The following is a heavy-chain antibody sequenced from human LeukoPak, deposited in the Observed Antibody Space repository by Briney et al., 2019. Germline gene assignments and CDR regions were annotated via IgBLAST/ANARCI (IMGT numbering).Heavy chain of an antibody. J-gene: IGHJ3*02. V-gene: IGHV4-61*02. D-gene: IGHD5-24*01. Sequence: PSQTLSLTCTVSSGSINSDGYYWSSIRQPAGKGLEWIGRVYSSGSANYSPSLKSRVIISLDTSKNQFSLSLSSVTAADTAVYYGARVYRKDVYNFDGFDIWGQGTMVTVS. CDR3: ARVYRKDVYNFDGFDI. CDR1: SGSINSDGYY. CDR2: VYSSGSA.